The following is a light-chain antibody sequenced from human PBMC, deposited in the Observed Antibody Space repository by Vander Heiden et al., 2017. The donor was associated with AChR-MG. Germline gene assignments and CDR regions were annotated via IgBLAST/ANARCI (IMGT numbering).Light chain of an antibody. Sequence: SVLPQPPSASEAPGQRVTISCSGSGSNMGSNYVYWYQQLTGTAPNLLIYRNNQRPSGVPERFSGSKSGTSASLAISGLRSEDEADYYCATWDDSMSGWVFGGGTKLTVL. CDR3: ATWDDSMSGWV. CDR2: RNN. V-gene: IGLV1-47*01. J-gene: IGLJ3*02. CDR1: GSNMGSNY.